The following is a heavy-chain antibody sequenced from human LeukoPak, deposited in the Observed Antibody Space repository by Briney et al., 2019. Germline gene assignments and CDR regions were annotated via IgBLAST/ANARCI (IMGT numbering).Heavy chain of an antibody. CDR2: ISGYNGNT. D-gene: IGHD6-13*01. Sequence: ASGKVSCKASGFTFTSYGFSWVRQAPGQGLEWMGWISGYNGNTNYAQKLQGRVTMNTDTSTSTAYMELRSLISDDTAIYYCAKVSSSWYYFDYWGQGTLVTVSS. CDR1: GFTFTSYG. CDR3: AKVSSSWYYFDY. V-gene: IGHV1-18*01. J-gene: IGHJ4*02.